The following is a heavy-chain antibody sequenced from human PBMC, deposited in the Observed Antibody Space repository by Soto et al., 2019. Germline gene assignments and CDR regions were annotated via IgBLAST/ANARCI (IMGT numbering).Heavy chain of an antibody. Sequence: PSETLSLTCTVSGGSISSYYWSWIRQPPGEGLEWIGYIYYSGSTNYNPSLKSRVTISVDTSKNQFSLKLSSVTAADTAVYYCARGSDFWSGYYSDDFDYWGQGTLVTVSS. CDR3: ARGSDFWSGYYSDDFDY. J-gene: IGHJ4*02. D-gene: IGHD3-3*01. CDR1: GGSISSYY. V-gene: IGHV4-59*01. CDR2: IYYSGST.